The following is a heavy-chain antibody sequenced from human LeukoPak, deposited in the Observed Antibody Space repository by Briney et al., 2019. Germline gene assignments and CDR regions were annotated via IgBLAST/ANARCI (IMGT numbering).Heavy chain of an antibody. V-gene: IGHV5-51*01. Sequence: GESLKISCKDSGYMFSSYWIAWVRQMPGKGLEYIGIIYPDDSDIRYSPSFQGQVTISADKSISTAYLQWSSLKASDTATYYCARQEYCSGGSCYTWFDPWGQGTLVTVSS. CDR3: ARQEYCSGGSCYTWFDP. CDR2: IYPDDSDI. CDR1: GYMFSSYW. J-gene: IGHJ5*02. D-gene: IGHD2-15*01.